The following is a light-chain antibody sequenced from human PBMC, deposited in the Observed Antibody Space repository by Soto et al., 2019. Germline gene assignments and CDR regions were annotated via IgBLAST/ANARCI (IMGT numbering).Light chain of an antibody. Sequence: QPVLTQPPSASASLGASVTLTCTLSSGYSNYKVDWYQQRPGKGPRFVMRVGTGGIVGSKGDGIPDRFSVLGSGLNRYLTIKNIQEEDVCGCLCGADHGSGSKFLVVFGGGAKLTVL. CDR2: VGTGGIVG. V-gene: IGLV9-49*01. J-gene: IGLJ2*01. CDR1: SGYSNYK. CDR3: GADHGSGSKFLVV.